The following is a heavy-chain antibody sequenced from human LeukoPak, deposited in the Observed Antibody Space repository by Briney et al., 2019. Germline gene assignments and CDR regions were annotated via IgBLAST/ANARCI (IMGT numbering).Heavy chain of an antibody. J-gene: IGHJ4*02. CDR1: GGSFSGYY. V-gene: IGHV4-34*01. CDR3: ARAMVAATSYYFDY. Sequence: TSETLSLTCAVYGGSFSGYYWSWIRQPPGKGLEWIGEINHSGSTNYNPSLKSRVTISVDTSKNQFSLKLSSVTAADTAVYYCARAMVAATSYYFDYWGQGTLVTVSS. CDR2: INHSGST. D-gene: IGHD2-15*01.